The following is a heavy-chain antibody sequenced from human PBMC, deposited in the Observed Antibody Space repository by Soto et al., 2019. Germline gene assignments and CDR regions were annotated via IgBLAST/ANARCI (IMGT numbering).Heavy chain of an antibody. J-gene: IGHJ5*01. CDR1: GFTFSSYA. CDR3: TTHEEGAPWAGGFDS. D-gene: IGHD1-26*01. CDR2: IRPGGDST. Sequence: GALRLSCAASGFTFSSYAMSWVRQAPGKGLEWVASIRPGGDSTYYADSVKGRFAVSRDNSNVTLYLQMDSLRVEDTAIYYCTTHEEGAPWAGGFDSWGQGTLVTVSS. V-gene: IGHV3-23*01.